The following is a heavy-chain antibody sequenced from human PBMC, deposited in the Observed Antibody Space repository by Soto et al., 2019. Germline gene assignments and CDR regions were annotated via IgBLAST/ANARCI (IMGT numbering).Heavy chain of an antibody. CDR1: GASISGYY. J-gene: IGHJ5*02. CDR3: VKDGTKTLRDWFDP. V-gene: IGHV4-4*07. CDR2: IYATGTT. Sequence: SETLSLTCTVSGASISGYYWSWIRKSAGKGLEWIGRIYATGTTDYNPSLKSRVMMSVDTSKKQFSLRLRSVTAADTAIYYCVKDGTKTLRDWFDPWGQGISVTVSS. D-gene: IGHD1-1*01.